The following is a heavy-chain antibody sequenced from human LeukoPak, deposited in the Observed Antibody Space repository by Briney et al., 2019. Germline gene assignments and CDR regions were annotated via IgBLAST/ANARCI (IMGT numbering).Heavy chain of an antibody. V-gene: IGHV4-34*01. J-gene: IGHJ6*02. CDR3: AREITGTTSLTDYYYGMDV. Sequence: PGGSLRLSCAASGFTFSSYSMNWIRQPPGKGLEWIGEINHSGSTNYNPSLKSRVTISVDTSKNQFSLKLSSVTAADTAVYYCAREITGTTSLTDYYYGMDVWGQGTTVTVSS. D-gene: IGHD1-20*01. CDR2: INHSGST. CDR1: GFTFSSYS.